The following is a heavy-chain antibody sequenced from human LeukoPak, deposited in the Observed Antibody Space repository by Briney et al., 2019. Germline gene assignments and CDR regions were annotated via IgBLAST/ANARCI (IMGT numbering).Heavy chain of an antibody. J-gene: IGHJ6*02. CDR2: ISGSGGST. CDR3: AKSAPILTGSQYYYYYYGMDI. Sequence: GGSLRLSCAASGFTFSSYAMSWVRQALGKGLEWVSAISGSGGSTYYADSVKGRFTISRDNSKNTLYLQMNSLRAEDTAVYYCAKSAPILTGSQYYYYYYGMDIWGQGTTVTVSS. V-gene: IGHV3-23*01. D-gene: IGHD3-9*01. CDR1: GFTFSSYA.